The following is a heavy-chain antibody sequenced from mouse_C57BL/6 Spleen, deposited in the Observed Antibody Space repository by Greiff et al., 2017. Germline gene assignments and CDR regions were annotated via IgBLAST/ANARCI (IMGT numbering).Heavy chain of an antibody. V-gene: IGHV1-7*01. CDR2: INPSSGYT. J-gene: IGHJ2*01. Sequence: VHLVESGAELAKPGASVKLSCKASGYTITSYWMHWVKQRPGQGLEWIGYINPSSGYTKYTPQFKDKAILTADKSSSTAYIPLRSLTYEDSAVYYCARGYYGSSYGYLDYWGQGTTVTVSS. CDR1: GYTITSYW. D-gene: IGHD1-1*01. CDR3: ARGYYGSSYGYLDY.